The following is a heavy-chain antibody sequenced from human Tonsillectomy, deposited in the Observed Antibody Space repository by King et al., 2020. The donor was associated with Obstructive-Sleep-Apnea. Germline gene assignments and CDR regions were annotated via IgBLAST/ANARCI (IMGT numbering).Heavy chain of an antibody. Sequence: VQLVESGGGLVQPGGSLRLSCAASGFTFSNYVMTWVRQAPGKGLEWVSAVAGSNGSGDDGNIYYTRSVQGRLTISRDNSKNTLFLQMNSLRVEDTALYYCARLSGHRDGHIDYWGQGTLVTVSS. D-gene: IGHD5-24*01. CDR3: ARLSGHRDGHIDY. V-gene: IGHV3-23*04. CDR1: GFTFSNYV. J-gene: IGHJ4*02. CDR2: VAGSNGSGDDGNI.